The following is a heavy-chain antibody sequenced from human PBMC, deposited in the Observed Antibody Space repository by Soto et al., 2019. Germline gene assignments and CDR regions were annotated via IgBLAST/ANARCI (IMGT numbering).Heavy chain of an antibody. CDR2: IIPIFGTA. V-gene: IGHV1-69*13. CDR1: GGTFSSYA. Sequence: SVKVSCKASGGTFSSYAISWVRQAPGQGLERMGGIIPIFGTANYAQKFQGRVTITADESTSTAYMELSSLRSEDTAVYYCARERRPDYDFWSGYPVYFDYWGQGTLVTVSS. CDR3: ARERRPDYDFWSGYPVYFDY. D-gene: IGHD3-3*01. J-gene: IGHJ4*02.